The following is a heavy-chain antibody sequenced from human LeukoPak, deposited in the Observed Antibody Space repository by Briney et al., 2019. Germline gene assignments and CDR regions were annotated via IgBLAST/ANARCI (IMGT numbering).Heavy chain of an antibody. CDR1: GFTISSYS. CDR2: ISSSSSYI. J-gene: IGHJ5*02. Sequence: GGSLRLSCAASGFTISSYSMNWVRQAPGKGLEWVSSISSSSSYIYYADSVKGRFSISRDNARNSLYLQMNSLRAEDTAVYYCTRTVYSTTWERWFDPWGQGTLVTVSS. D-gene: IGHD6-13*01. CDR3: TRTVYSTTWERWFDP. V-gene: IGHV3-21*01.